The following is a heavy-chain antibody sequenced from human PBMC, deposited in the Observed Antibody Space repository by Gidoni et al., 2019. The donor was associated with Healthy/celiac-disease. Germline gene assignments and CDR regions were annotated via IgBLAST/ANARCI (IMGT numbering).Heavy chain of an antibody. J-gene: IGHJ5*02. CDR3: ASGVPPGYSSGWYFGYNWFDP. D-gene: IGHD6-19*01. CDR2: INAGNGNT. Sequence: QVQLVQSGAEVKKPGASVKVSCKASGYTFTSYAMHWVRQAPGQRLEWMGWINAGNGNTKYSQKFQGRVTITRDTSASTAYMELSSLRSEDTAVYYCASGVPPGYSSGWYFGYNWFDPWGQGTLVTVSS. V-gene: IGHV1-3*01. CDR1: GYTFTSYA.